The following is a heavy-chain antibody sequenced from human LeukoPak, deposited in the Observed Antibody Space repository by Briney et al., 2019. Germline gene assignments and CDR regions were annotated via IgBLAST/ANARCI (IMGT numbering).Heavy chain of an antibody. V-gene: IGHV4-39*01. J-gene: IGHJ4*02. CDR1: GGSFSSSSYY. Sequence: PSETLSLTCTVSGGSFSSSSYYWGWIRQPPGKGLEWIGSIYYSGSTYYNPSLKSRVTISVDTSKNQFSLKLSSVAAADTAVYYCASDYGDYYFDYWGQGTLVTVSS. D-gene: IGHD4-17*01. CDR2: IYYSGST. CDR3: ASDYGDYYFDY.